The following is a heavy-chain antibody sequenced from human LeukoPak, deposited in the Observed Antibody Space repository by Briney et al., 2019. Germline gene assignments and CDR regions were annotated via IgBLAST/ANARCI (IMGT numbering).Heavy chain of an antibody. D-gene: IGHD3-22*01. CDR3: ANSYDSKIVPFDN. V-gene: IGHV4-4*09. Sequence: TSETLSLTCTVSGASISGSYWNWVRQPPGRGLEWIGYVYSSGSTDYNSSLKSRVAISVDASKNQFSLKLTSVTAADTAVYYCANSYDSKIVPFDNWGQGALVTVSS. CDR2: VYSSGST. J-gene: IGHJ4*02. CDR1: GASISGSY.